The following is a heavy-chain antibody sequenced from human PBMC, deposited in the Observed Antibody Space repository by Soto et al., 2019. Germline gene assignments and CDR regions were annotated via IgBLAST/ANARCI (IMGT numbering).Heavy chain of an antibody. D-gene: IGHD6-19*01. CDR1: GYTFTSYD. CDR2: MNPNSGNT. J-gene: IGHJ4*02. Sequence: ASVQVSCKASGYTFTSYDINWGRQATGQGLEWMGWMNPNSGNTGYAQKFQGRVTMTRNTSISTAYMELSSLRSEDTAVYYCARGGNSSGWNPYFDYWGQGTLVTVSS. CDR3: ARGGNSSGWNPYFDY. V-gene: IGHV1-8*01.